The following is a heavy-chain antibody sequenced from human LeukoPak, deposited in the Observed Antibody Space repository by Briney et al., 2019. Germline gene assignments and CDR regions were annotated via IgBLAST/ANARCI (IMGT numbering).Heavy chain of an antibody. J-gene: IGHJ6*03. CDR2: IIPIFGTA. Sequence: SVKVSCKASGYTFTGYYIHWVRQAPGQGLEWMGGIIPIFGTANYAQKFQGRVTITADESTSTAYMELSSLRSEDTAVYYCASKNKWWDPGFDYYYYMDVWGKGTTVTVSS. CDR1: GYTFTGYY. D-gene: IGHD2-15*01. V-gene: IGHV1-69*13. CDR3: ASKNKWWDPGFDYYYYMDV.